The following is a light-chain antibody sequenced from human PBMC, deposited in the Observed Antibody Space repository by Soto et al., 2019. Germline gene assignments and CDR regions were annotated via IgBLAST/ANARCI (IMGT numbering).Light chain of an antibody. Sequence: QSALTQPPSASGSPGQSVTISCTGSSSDVGKYDYVSWFQHHPGKAPKLIIYEVSKRPSGVPDRFSGSKSGSTASLTVSGLPTEDEADYSCNSYVAGSKVFGTGTKVTVL. CDR1: SSDVGKYDY. V-gene: IGLV2-8*01. CDR3: NSYVAGSKV. J-gene: IGLJ1*01. CDR2: EVS.